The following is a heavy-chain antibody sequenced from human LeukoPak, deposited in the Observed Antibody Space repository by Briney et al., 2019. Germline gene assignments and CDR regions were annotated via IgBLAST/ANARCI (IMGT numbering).Heavy chain of an antibody. CDR1: GYTFINYG. D-gene: IGHD3-16*01. V-gene: IGHV1-18*01. J-gene: IGHJ6*03. Sequence: ASVKVSCKASGYTFINYGISWVRQAPGQGLEWMGWIAVYNGDTNYAQKYRGRVTMTTDTSASTAYMELRSLRTDDTAAYYCARLQVGGSGSRYYYVDMDFWGKGKTVTVSS. CDR3: ARLQVGGSGSRYYYVDMDF. CDR2: IAVYNGDT.